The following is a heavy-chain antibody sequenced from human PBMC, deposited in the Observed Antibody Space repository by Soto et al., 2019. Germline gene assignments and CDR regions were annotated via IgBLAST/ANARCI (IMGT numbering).Heavy chain of an antibody. CDR3: ARDQGYYDSSGVHWFGP. J-gene: IGHJ5*02. CDR1: GFTFSRYW. CDR2: ISSDGSST. V-gene: IGHV3-74*01. D-gene: IGHD3-22*01. Sequence: GGSLRLSCAASGFTFSRYWMHWVRQAPGKGLVWVSRISSDGSSTSYADSVKGRFTISRDNAKNTLYLQMNGLRAEDTAVYYFARDQGYYDSSGVHWFGPWGQGTLVTVSS.